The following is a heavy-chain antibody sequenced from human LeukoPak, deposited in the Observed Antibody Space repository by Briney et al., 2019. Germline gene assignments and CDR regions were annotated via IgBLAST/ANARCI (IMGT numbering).Heavy chain of an antibody. V-gene: IGHV3-21*01. CDR1: GFTFSSYS. CDR3: ARDREGSGSYYNPSYCMDV. CDR2: ISSSSSYI. Sequence: GGSLRLSCAASGFTFSSYSMNWVRQAPGKGLEWVSSISSSSSYIYYADSVKGRFTISRDNAKNSLYLQMNSLRAEDTAVYYCARDREGSGSYYNPSYCMDVWGKGTTVTVSS. D-gene: IGHD3-10*01. J-gene: IGHJ6*03.